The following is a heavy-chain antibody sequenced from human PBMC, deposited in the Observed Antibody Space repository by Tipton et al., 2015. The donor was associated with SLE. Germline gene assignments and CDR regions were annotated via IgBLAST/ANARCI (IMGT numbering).Heavy chain of an antibody. Sequence: TLSLTCIVSGDSISSSSYYWGWIRQPPGKGLEWVGTVYYTGSTYYNPSLKSRVTISVDTSKSQFSLKLTSVTAADTAVYYCARVAMGSFDYWGQGILVTVSS. V-gene: IGHV4-39*07. J-gene: IGHJ4*02. CDR2: VYYTGST. CDR3: ARVAMGSFDY. D-gene: IGHD5-18*01. CDR1: GDSISSSSYY.